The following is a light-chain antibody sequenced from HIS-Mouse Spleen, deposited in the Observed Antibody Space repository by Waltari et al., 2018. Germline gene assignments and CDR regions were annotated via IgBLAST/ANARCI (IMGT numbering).Light chain of an antibody. CDR2: WAS. CDR3: QQYYSTRFT. V-gene: IGKV4-1*01. J-gene: IGKJ3*01. CDR1: QSVLYSSNNKNY. Sequence: DIVMTQSPDSLAVSLGERATINGKSSQSVLYSSNNKNYLAWYQQKPGQPPKLLIYWASTRESGVPDRFSGSGSGTDFTLTISSLQAEDVAVYYCQQYYSTRFTFGPGTKVDIK.